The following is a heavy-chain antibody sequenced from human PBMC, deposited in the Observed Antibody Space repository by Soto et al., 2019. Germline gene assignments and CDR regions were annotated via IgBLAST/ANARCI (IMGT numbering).Heavy chain of an antibody. CDR3: ARDEMRFLEWLGFGDYYYGMDV. Sequence: GGSLRLSCAASGFTLSGYGMHWVRQAPGKGLEWVADIKQDGSEKYYVDSVKGRFTISRDNAKNSLYLQMNSLRAEDTAVYYCARDEMRFLEWLGFGDYYYGMDVWGQGTTVTVSS. J-gene: IGHJ6*02. CDR2: IKQDGSEK. V-gene: IGHV3-7*01. D-gene: IGHD3-3*01. CDR1: GFTLSGYG.